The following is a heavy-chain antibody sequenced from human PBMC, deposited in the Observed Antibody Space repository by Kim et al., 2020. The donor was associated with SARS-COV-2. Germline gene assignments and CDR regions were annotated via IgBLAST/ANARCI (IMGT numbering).Heavy chain of an antibody. CDR2: IYYSGST. Sequence: SETLSLNCTVSGGSISSYYWSWIRQPPGKGLEWIGYIYYSGSTNYNTSLKSRVTISVDTSKNQFSLKLSSVTAADTAVYYCARDRGVGPYYYDSSGPYGMDVWGQGTTVTVSS. D-gene: IGHD3-22*01. CDR1: GGSISSYY. CDR3: ARDRGVGPYYYDSSGPYGMDV. J-gene: IGHJ6*02. V-gene: IGHV4-59*13.